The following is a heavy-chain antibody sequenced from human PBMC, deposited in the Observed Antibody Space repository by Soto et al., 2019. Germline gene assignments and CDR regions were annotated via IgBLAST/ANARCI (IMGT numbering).Heavy chain of an antibody. Sequence: QVQLLQSGAEVKKPGSSVKVSCKASGGTFSSDAISWVRQAPGQGLEWMGGIIPIFGTANYAQKFQGRVTITADEPTSPAHREVSSLRSEDTAVYYCARKIFGKGMDVWGQGTTVTVSS. J-gene: IGHJ6*02. V-gene: IGHV1-69*01. CDR2: IIPIFGTA. CDR3: ARKIFGKGMDV. D-gene: IGHD3-3*01. CDR1: GGTFSSDA.